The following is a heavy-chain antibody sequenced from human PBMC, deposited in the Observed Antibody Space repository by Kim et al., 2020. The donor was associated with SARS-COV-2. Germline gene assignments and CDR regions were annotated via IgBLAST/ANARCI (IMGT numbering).Heavy chain of an antibody. J-gene: IGHJ2*01. D-gene: IGHD2-2*01. V-gene: IGHV4-34*01. CDR1: GGSFSGCS. CDR2: INHSGST. Sequence: SETLSLTCAVYGGSFSGCSWSRTRQPPATGPEWIGEINHSGSTNYNPSLKSRVTISVDTSKNQFSLKLSSVTAADTAVYYCARYCSSTSCPTDLWGRGTLVTVSS. CDR3: ARYCSSTSCPTDL.